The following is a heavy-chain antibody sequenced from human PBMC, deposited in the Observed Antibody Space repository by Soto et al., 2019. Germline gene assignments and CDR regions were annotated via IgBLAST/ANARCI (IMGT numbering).Heavy chain of an antibody. CDR2: ISSSGNII. Sequence: EGSLRLSCAGSGITFSDYYMGLIRQAPGKGLEWVSYISSSGNIIYYADSVKGRFTISRDNAKNSLYLQMNRLRAGDTVVYYFARDLGYSASDGYFDYGGHGILVNVSS. J-gene: IGHJ4*01. CDR1: GITFSDYY. D-gene: IGHD2-15*01. CDR3: ARDLGYSASDGYFDY. V-gene: IGHV3-11*01.